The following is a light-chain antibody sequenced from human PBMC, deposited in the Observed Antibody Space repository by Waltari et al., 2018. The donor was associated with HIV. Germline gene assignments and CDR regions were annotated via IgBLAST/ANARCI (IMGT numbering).Light chain of an antibody. CDR2: EVT. CDR3: SSYTSSSTYV. V-gene: IGLV2-14*01. CDR1: SRDVGGYNY. Sequence: QSALAQPASVSGSPGQSITISCTGTSRDVGGYNYVSWYQQHPGKAPKLMIFEVTHRPSGISIRFSGSKSGNTASLTISGLQADDEADYYCSSYTSSSTYVFGTGTKVTV. J-gene: IGLJ1*01.